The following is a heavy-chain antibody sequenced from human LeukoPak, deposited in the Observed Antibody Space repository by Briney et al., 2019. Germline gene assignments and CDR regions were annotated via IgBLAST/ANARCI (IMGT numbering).Heavy chain of an antibody. CDR1: GFTFSDYY. D-gene: IGHD3-3*01. Sequence: PGGSLRLSCAASGFTFSDYYMSWIRQAPGKGLGWVSYISYSGNTIYYADSVKGRFTISRDNARNSLYLQMNSLRAEDTAVYYCARVVEDYYSYYMDVWGKGTTVTVSS. J-gene: IGHJ6*03. V-gene: IGHV3-11*04. CDR2: ISYSGNTI. CDR3: ARVVEDYYSYYMDV.